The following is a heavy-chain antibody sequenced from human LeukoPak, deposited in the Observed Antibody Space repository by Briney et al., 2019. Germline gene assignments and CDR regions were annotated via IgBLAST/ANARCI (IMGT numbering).Heavy chain of an antibody. J-gene: IGHJ4*02. D-gene: IGHD3-10*01. CDR2: ISSSSSTI. CDR1: GFTFSSYS. V-gene: IGHV3-48*04. Sequence: GGSLGLSCAASGFTFSSYSMNWVRQAPGKGLEWVSYISSSSSTIYYADSVKGRFTISRDNAKSSLYLQMNSLRAEDTAVYYCARDPMVRGVIIPDFVFDYWGQGTLVTVSS. CDR3: ARDPMVRGVIIPDFVFDY.